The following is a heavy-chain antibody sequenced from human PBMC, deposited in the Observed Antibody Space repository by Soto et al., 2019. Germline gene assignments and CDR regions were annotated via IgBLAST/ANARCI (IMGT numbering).Heavy chain of an antibody. CDR3: ARIAYDILTGYYRGTRYGMDV. V-gene: IGHV1-69*01. D-gene: IGHD3-9*01. CDR1: GGTFSSYA. J-gene: IGHJ6*02. Sequence: QVQLVQSGAEVKKPGSSVKVSCKASGGTFSSYAISWVRQAPGQGLEWMGGIIPIFGTANYAQKFQGRVKITVDEATSKAYMELSSLRSEDTAVYYCARIAYDILTGYYRGTRYGMDVWGQGTTVTVSS. CDR2: IIPIFGTA.